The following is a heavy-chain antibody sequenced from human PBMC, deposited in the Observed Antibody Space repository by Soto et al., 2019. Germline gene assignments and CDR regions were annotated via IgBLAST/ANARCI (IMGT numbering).Heavy chain of an antibody. CDR3: ARDSRMYYDFWSGYLEFDY. J-gene: IGHJ4*02. V-gene: IGHV4-59*01. Sequence: SETLSLTCTVSGGSIRSYYRSWIRQPPGKGLEWIGYIYYSGSTNYNPSLKSRVTISVDTSKNQFSLKLSSVTAEDTAVYYCARDSRMYYDFWSGYLEFDYWGQGTLVTVSS. CDR2: IYYSGST. D-gene: IGHD3-3*01. CDR1: GGSIRSYY.